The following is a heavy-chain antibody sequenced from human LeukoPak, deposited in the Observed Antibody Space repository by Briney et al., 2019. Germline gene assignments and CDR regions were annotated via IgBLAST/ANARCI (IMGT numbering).Heavy chain of an antibody. Sequence: PGGSLRLSCAASGFTFDDYAMHWVRQAPGKGLEWVSGISWNSGSIGYADSVKGRFTISRDNAKNSLYLQMNSLRAEDTAVYYCARDQGGYYYDSSGLDYWGQGTLVTVSS. CDR2: ISWNSGSI. J-gene: IGHJ4*02. D-gene: IGHD3-22*01. CDR3: ARDQGGYYYDSSGLDY. V-gene: IGHV3-9*01. CDR1: GFTFDDYA.